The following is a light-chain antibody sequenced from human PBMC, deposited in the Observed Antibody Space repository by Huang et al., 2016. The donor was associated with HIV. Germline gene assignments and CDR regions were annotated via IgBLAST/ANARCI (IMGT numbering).Light chain of an antibody. CDR2: KAS. CDR3: QQYNSYS. Sequence: DIQMTQSPSTLSASVGDRVTITCRASQSISTWLAWYQQQPGKAPKHLIYKASILESGVPSRFSGSGSGTEFTLTISSLQPDDFATYYCQQYNSYSFGQGTKLEIK. J-gene: IGKJ2*01. CDR1: QSISTW. V-gene: IGKV1-5*03.